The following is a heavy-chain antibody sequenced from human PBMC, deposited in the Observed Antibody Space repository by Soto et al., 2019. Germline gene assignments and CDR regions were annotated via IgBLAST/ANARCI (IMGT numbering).Heavy chain of an antibody. Sequence: PAGSLRLSGAASGFTYSSDWMSLVRQAPGKGLERVANIKQDGSEKYYVDSVKGRFTISRDNAKNSLYLQMNSLRAEDTAVYYCARDYYSCSGGSCYPTYFDYWGQGTLVPVSS. D-gene: IGHD2-15*01. CDR1: GFTYSSDW. V-gene: IGHV3-7*01. CDR3: ARDYYSCSGGSCYPTYFDY. J-gene: IGHJ4*02. CDR2: IKQDGSEK.